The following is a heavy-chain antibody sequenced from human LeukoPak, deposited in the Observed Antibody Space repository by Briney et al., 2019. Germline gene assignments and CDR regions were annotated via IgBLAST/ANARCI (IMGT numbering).Heavy chain of an antibody. CDR2: INPNSGDT. V-gene: IGHV1-2*02. CDR1: GYTFNGYY. J-gene: IGHJ4*02. CDR3: ARDPDNYYGSGSTFDY. Sequence: WASVKVSCKASGYTFNGYYMHWVRQAPGQGLEWMGWINPNSGDTNYAQKLQGRVTMTTDTSTSTAYMELRSLRSDDTAVYYCARDPDNYYGSGSTFDYWGQGTLVTVSS. D-gene: IGHD3-10*01.